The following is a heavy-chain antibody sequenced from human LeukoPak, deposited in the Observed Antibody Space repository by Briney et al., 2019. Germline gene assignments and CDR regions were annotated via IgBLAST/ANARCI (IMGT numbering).Heavy chain of an antibody. CDR2: FSASSTST. CDR3: AKGDTYYDLLTCFDL. J-gene: IGHJ4*02. CDR1: GFDFSSYG. D-gene: IGHD3-9*01. V-gene: IGHV3-23*01. Sequence: PGGSLRLSCAASGFDFSSYGMSWVRQSPGKGLEWVSTFSASSTSTYYADSVKGRFTISRDNSKNTLYLQMNSLRDEDTAVYYCAKGDTYYDLLTCFDLWGPGTLVTVSS.